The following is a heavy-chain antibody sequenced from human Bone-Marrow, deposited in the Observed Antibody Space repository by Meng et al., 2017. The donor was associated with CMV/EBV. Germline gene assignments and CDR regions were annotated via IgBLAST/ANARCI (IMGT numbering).Heavy chain of an antibody. J-gene: IGHJ4*02. D-gene: IGHD4-17*01. CDR2: ISGYNGNT. CDR1: GYTYTSYG. V-gene: IGHV1-18*01. CDR3: ARDRPVPTVTTTPYFDY. Sequence: ASVKVSCKASGYTYTSYGVSWVRQAPGQGPEWMGWISGYNGNTYYAQKFQGRVTMTTDTSTTTAYMELRMLRSDDTAVYYCARDRPVPTVTTTPYFDYWGQGTLVTVYS.